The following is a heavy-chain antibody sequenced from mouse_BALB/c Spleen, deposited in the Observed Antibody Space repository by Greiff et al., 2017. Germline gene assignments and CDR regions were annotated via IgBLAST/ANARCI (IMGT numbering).Heavy chain of an antibody. Sequence: QVQLHQSGAELVRPGTSVKVSCKASGYAFTNYLIEWVKQRPGQGLEWIGVINPGSGGTNYNEKFKGKATLTADKSSSTAYMQLSSLTSDDSAVYFCARYYYGSSYDYAMDYWGQGTLVTVSA. D-gene: IGHD1-1*01. J-gene: IGHJ3*01. CDR3: ARYYYGSSYDYAMDY. V-gene: IGHV1-54*01. CDR1: GYAFTNYL. CDR2: INPGSGGT.